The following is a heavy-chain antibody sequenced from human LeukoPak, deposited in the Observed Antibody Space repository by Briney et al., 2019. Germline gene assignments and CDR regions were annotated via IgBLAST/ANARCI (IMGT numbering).Heavy chain of an antibody. J-gene: IGHJ4*02. CDR2: INHSGST. Sequence: EWIGEINHSGSTNYNPSLKSRVTISVDTSKNQFSLKLSSVTAADTAVYYCAREGEDPYFDYWGQGTLVTVSS. V-gene: IGHV4-34*01. CDR3: AREGEDPYFDY.